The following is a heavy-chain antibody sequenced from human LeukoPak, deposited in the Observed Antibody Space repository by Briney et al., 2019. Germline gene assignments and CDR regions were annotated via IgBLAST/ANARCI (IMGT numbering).Heavy chain of an antibody. CDR2: INPNSGGT. CDR3: ARDGFTKTYYYDSSGPQTPANDY. V-gene: IGHV1-2*02. J-gene: IGHJ4*02. Sequence: ASVKVSCKASGYTFAGYYMHWARQAPGQGLEWMGWINPNSGGTNYAQKFQGRVTMTRDTSISTAYMELSRLRSDDTAVYYCARDGFTKTYYYDSSGPQTPANDYWGQGTLVTVSS. CDR1: GYTFAGYY. D-gene: IGHD3-22*01.